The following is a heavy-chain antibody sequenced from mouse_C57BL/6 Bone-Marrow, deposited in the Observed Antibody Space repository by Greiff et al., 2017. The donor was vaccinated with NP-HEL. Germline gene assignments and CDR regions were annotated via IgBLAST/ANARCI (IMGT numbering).Heavy chain of an antibody. CDR3: AREWYFYAMDY. CDR2: IYPRSGNT. CDR1: GYTFTSYG. J-gene: IGHJ4*01. Sequence: VQGVESGAELARPGASVKLSCKASGYTFTSYGISWVKQRTGQGLEWIGEIYPRSGNTYYNEKFKGKATLTADKSSSTAYMELRSLTSEDSAVYFCAREWYFYAMDYWGQGTSVTVSS. V-gene: IGHV1-81*01. D-gene: IGHD1-3*01.